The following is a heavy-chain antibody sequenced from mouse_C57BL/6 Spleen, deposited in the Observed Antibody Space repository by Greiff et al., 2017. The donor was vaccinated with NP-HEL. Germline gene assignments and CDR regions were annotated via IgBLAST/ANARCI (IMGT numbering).Heavy chain of an antibody. CDR3: ARGVTTGFDY. CDR1: GYTFTSYD. J-gene: IGHJ2*01. D-gene: IGHD2-2*01. V-gene: IGHV1-85*01. CDR2: IYPRDGST. Sequence: QVHVKQSGPELVKPGASVKLSCKASGYTFTSYDINWVKQRLGQGLEWIGWIYPRDGSTKYNEKFKGKATLTVDTSSSTAYMELHSLTSEDSAVYFCARGVTTGFDYWGQGTTLTVSS.